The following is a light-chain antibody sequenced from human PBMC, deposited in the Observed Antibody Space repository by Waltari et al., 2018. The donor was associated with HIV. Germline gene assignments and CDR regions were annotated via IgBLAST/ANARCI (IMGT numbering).Light chain of an antibody. V-gene: IGLV3-9*01. Sequence: SYELTQPLSVSVALGQTPRITCGGTNIGSKTVHWYQQKPGRDPGLVIYRDSNRPSGIPERFSGSNSGNTATLTISRAQAGDEADYYCQVWDSSTRVFGGGTKLTVL. CDR2: RDS. CDR1: NIGSKT. J-gene: IGLJ3*02. CDR3: QVWDSSTRV.